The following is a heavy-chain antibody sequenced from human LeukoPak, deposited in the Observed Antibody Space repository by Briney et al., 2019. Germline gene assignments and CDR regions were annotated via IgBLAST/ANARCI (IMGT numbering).Heavy chain of an antibody. J-gene: IGHJ4*02. CDR3: ARVRAAAGTRVDY. CDR1: GYTFTSYD. D-gene: IGHD6-13*01. V-gene: IGHV1-8*01. Sequence: ASVKVSCKASGYTFTSYDINWVRQATGQGLEWMGWMNPNSGNTGYAQKFQGRVTMTRNTSISTAYMELSSLRSEDTAVYYCARVRAAAGTRVDYWGQGTLVTVSS. CDR2: MNPNSGNT.